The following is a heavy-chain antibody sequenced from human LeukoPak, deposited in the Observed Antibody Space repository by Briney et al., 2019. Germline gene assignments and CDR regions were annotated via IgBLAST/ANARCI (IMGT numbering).Heavy chain of an antibody. J-gene: IGHJ5*02. D-gene: IGHD6-13*01. CDR2: IIPIFGTA. V-gene: IGHV1-69*06. CDR3: ARALGQQLTLYNWFDP. Sequence: SVKVSCKASGGTFSSYAISWVRQAPGQGLEWMGGIIPIFGTANYAQKFQGRVTITADKSTSTAYMELSSLRSEDTAVYYCARALGQQLTLYNWFDPWGQGTLVTVSS. CDR1: GGTFSSYA.